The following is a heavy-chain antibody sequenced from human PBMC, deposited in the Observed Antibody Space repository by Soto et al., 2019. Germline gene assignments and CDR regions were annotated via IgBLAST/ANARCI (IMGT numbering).Heavy chain of an antibody. CDR2: IYYCGST. Sequence: QVQLQESGPGLVKPSETLSLTCTVSGGSISSYYWSWIRQPPGKGLEWIGYIYYCGSTNYNPSLKSRVTISVDTSKNQFSLKMSSVTAADTAVYYCARLATRYYFDYWGQGTLVTVSS. V-gene: IGHV4-59*01. J-gene: IGHJ4*02. CDR1: GGSISSYY. D-gene: IGHD1-1*01. CDR3: ARLATRYYFDY.